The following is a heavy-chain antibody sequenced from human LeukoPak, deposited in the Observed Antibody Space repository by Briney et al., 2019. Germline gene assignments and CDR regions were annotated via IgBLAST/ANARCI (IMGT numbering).Heavy chain of an antibody. CDR3: ARGVIAAAGFFDY. V-gene: IGHV3-23*01. J-gene: IGHJ4*02. CDR2: ISGSGGNA. Sequence: SGGSLRLSCAASGFTFSSYTMNWVRQAPGKGLEWVSAISGSGGNAYYADSVKGRFTISRDNSKNTLYLQMNSLRAEDTAVYYCARGVIAAAGFFDYWGQGTLVTVSS. D-gene: IGHD6-13*01. CDR1: GFTFSSYT.